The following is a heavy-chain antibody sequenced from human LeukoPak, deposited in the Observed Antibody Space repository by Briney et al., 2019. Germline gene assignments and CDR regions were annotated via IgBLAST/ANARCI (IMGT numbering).Heavy chain of an antibody. CDR2: IRGDASRL. CDR1: GFSIGPFW. V-gene: IGHV3-7*01. J-gene: IGHJ3*02. Sequence: GGSLRLSCVASGFSIGPFWMTWVRQAPGKGLEWVANIRGDASRLYYVDSVKGRFTISRDNAKNSLYLQMSNLRAEDASVYYCARDRNYCSSDRCYDVFDIWGQGTMVTVSS. D-gene: IGHD6-19*01. CDR3: ARDRNYCSSDRCYDVFDI.